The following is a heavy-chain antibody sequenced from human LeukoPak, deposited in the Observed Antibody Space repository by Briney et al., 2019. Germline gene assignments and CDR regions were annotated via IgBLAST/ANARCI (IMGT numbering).Heavy chain of an antibody. CDR2: INPNSGGT. J-gene: IGHJ6*03. CDR3: ARARQYYYYYYMDV. V-gene: IGHV1-2*02. Sequence: EASVKVSCKASGYTFTGYYMHWVPQAPGQGLEWMGWINPNSGGTNYAQKFQGRVTMTRDTSISTAYMELSRLRSDDTAVYYCARARQYYYYYYMDVWGKGATVTVSS. CDR1: GYTFTGYY.